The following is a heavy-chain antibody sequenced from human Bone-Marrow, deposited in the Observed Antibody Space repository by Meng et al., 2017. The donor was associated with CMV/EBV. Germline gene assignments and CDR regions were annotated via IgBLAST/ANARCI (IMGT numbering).Heavy chain of an antibody. CDR3: AKDPLDP. V-gene: IGHV3-23*01. CDR2: INGSGGQT. J-gene: IGHJ5*02. CDR1: GFTFRSHA. Sequence: GESLKISCTASGFTFRSHAMNWVRQAPGKGLEWVSGINGSGGQTYYADSVKGRFTISRDNSKNTLYLQMNRLRTEDTAVYYCAKDPLDPWGQGTLVTVSS.